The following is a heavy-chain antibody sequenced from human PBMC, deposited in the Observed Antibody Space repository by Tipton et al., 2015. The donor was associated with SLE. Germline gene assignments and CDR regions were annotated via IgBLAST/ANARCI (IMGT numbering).Heavy chain of an antibody. V-gene: IGHV3-23*01. J-gene: IGHJ6*03. CDR3: AKHPAVGSYYYMDV. CDR1: LPNFSTYD. Sequence: GSLRLSCAASLPNFSTYDMSWVRQAPGTGLEWVSDISRSGGSTYYAASVKGRFTISRDNSKNTLYLQMNGLRAEDTAVYYCAKHPAVGSYYYMDVWGKGTTVTVSS. D-gene: IGHD3-10*01. CDR2: ISRSGGST.